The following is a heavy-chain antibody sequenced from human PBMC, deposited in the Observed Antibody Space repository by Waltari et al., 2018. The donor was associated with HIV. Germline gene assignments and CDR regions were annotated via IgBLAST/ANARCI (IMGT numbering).Heavy chain of an antibody. V-gene: IGHV1-46*01. CDR3: ARHRSPSYAVMVVVKGSYDY. J-gene: IGHJ4*02. D-gene: IGHD3-16*02. Sequence: QVQLVQSGAEVKKPGASVKVSCKASGYTFSNYYIHWMRQAPGQGLEWMGIISPGGGSASYAEKFEGRVTMTRDTSANTLYMELRSLTSEDTAVYYCARHRSPSYAVMVVVKGSYDYWGQGTLVTVSS. CDR2: ISPGGGSA. CDR1: GYTFSNYY.